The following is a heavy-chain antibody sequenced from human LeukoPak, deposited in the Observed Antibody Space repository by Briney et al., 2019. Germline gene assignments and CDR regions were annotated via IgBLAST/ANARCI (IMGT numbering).Heavy chain of an antibody. Sequence: SETLSLTCTVSGGSISSYYWSWIRQPPGKGLEWIGYISYSGSTYYNPSLKSRVTISVDTSMSQFSLKLSSVTAADTAVYYCARLGDSTSRLYYFDYWGQGTLVTVSS. CDR2: ISYSGST. J-gene: IGHJ4*02. CDR3: ARLGDSTSRLYYFDY. CDR1: GGSISSYY. V-gene: IGHV4-59*08. D-gene: IGHD6-6*01.